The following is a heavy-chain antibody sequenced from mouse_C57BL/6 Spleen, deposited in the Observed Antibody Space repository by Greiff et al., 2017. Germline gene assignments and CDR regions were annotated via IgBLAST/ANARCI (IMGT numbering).Heavy chain of an antibody. J-gene: IGHJ4*01. V-gene: IGHV5-16*01. CDR1: GFTFSDYY. Sequence: EVKLVESEGGLVQPGSSMKLSCTASGFTFSDYYMAWVRQVPEKGLEWVANINYDGSSTNYLASLKSRFIISRDNAKNILYLQMSSLKSEDTATYDYARYYYGPYYYAMDYWGQGTSVTVAT. CDR3: ARYYYGPYYYAMDY. D-gene: IGHD1-1*01. CDR2: INYDGSST.